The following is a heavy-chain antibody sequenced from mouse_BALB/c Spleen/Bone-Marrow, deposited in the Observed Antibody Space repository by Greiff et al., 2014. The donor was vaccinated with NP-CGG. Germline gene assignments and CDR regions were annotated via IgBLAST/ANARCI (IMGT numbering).Heavy chain of an antibody. J-gene: IGHJ3*01. CDR1: GYTFSSYW. CDR2: ILPGSGST. CDR3: ASFYGRFAY. V-gene: IGHV1-9*01. D-gene: IGHD1-1*02. Sequence: VQLQQSGAELMKPGASVKISCKAPGYTFSSYWIEWVKQRPGHGLEWIGEILPGSGSTNYNEKFKGKATFTADTSPNTAYMQLSSLTSEDSAVYYCASFYGRFAYWGQGTLVTVSA.